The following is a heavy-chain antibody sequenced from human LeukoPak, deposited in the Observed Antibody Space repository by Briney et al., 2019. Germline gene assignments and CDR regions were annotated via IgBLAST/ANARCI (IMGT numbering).Heavy chain of an antibody. CDR1: GFTVSSNY. CDR3: ASSKAGTLYYYYMDG. CDR2: IYSGGST. D-gene: IGHD6-19*01. Sequence: GGSLRLSCAASGFTVSSNYMSCVRQAPGEGLEWVSVIYSGGSTYYADSVKGRFNISRNNSKNPLYLQMNSLRAEYTAVYYCASSKAGTLYYYYMDGWGKGITVTIAS. V-gene: IGHV3-66*01. J-gene: IGHJ6*03.